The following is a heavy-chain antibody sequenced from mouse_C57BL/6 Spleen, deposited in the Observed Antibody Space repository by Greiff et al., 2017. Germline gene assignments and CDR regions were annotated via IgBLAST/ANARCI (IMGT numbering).Heavy chain of an antibody. Sequence: EVKLVESGGGLVQPGGSLSLSCAASGFTFTDYYMSWVRQPPGKALEWLGFIRNKANGYTTEYSASVKGRFTISRDNSQSILYLQMNALRAEDSATYYCARYYGYDDYAMDYWGQGTSVTVSS. CDR1: GFTFTDYY. J-gene: IGHJ4*01. CDR2: IRNKANGYTT. V-gene: IGHV7-3*01. D-gene: IGHD2-2*01. CDR3: ARYYGYDDYAMDY.